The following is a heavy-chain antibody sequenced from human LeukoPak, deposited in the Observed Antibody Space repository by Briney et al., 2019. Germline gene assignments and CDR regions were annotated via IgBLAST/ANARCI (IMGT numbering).Heavy chain of an antibody. CDR2: ISSSSSYI. J-gene: IGHJ4*02. D-gene: IGHD6-6*01. Sequence: PGGSLSLSCAASGFTFSSYSMNWVRQAPGKGLEWVSSISSSSSYIYYADSVKGRFTISRDNAKNSLYLQMNSPRAEDTAVYYCARAKEYSSSLYYFDYWGKGTLVTVSS. CDR3: ARAKEYSSSLYYFDY. V-gene: IGHV3-21*01. CDR1: GFTFSSYS.